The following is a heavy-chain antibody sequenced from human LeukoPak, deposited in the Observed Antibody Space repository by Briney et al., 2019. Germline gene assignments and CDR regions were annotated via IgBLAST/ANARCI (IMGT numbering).Heavy chain of an antibody. D-gene: IGHD1-7*01. CDR2: INPSGTT. CDR1: GYTFTSYC. CDR3: AECSETETTRWFDP. Sequence: ASVKVSCKASGYTFTSYCLHWVRQAPGQGLEWMGLINPSGTTTYAQNFQGRVTMTRDTSASTAYMELSSLRSDDTAVYYCAECSETETTRWFDPWGQGTLVTVSS. V-gene: IGHV1-46*01. J-gene: IGHJ5*02.